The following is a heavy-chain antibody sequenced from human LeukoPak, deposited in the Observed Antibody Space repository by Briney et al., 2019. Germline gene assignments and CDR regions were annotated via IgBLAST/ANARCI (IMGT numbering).Heavy chain of an antibody. D-gene: IGHD5-12*01. J-gene: IGHJ4*02. CDR1: GITFSSHW. V-gene: IGHV3-7*05. CDR3: AKEGYGAYDLRF. Sequence: GGSLRLSCAASGITFSSHWMTWVRQVPGKGLEWVANIKQDGSEKYYVDSVKGRFTISRDNSKNSLYLQMNSLRTEDTALYYCAKEGYGAYDLRFGGQGTLVTVSS. CDR2: IKQDGSEK.